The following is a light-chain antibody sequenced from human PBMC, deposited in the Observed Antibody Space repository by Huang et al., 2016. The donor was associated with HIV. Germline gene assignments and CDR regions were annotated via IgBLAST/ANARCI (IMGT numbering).Light chain of an antibody. CDR3: QQRSSWLLT. J-gene: IGKJ4*01. CDR2: DAS. V-gene: IGKV3-11*01. Sequence: EIVLTQSPATLSLSPGERATLSCRASQSVSSFLAWYQQKPGQAPRLLIYDASNRATCIPARFSGSGSGTDFTLTISSLEPEDFAVYYCQQRSSWLLTFGGGTKVAIK. CDR1: QSVSSF.